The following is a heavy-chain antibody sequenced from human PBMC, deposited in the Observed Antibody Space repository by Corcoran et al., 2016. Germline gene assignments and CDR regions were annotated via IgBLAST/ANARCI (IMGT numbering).Heavy chain of an antibody. D-gene: IGHD1-1*01. CDR1: GFTFGDYA. CDR3: TREVNWAFDY. V-gene: IGHV3-49*05. Sequence: EVQLVESGGGLLRPGRSLRLSCTASGFTFGDYAMSWFRQAPGKGLEWVGFIRSKAYGGTTEYAASVEGRLTISRDDSKSIAYLQMNSLETEDTAVYFCTREVNWAFDYWGQGTLVTVSS. CDR2: IRSKAYGGTT. J-gene: IGHJ4*02.